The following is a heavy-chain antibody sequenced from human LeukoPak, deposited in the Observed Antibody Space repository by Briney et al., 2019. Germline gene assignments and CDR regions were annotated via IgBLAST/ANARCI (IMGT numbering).Heavy chain of an antibody. J-gene: IGHJ4*02. CDR3: ARGHYSSSSYYFDF. D-gene: IGHD6-6*01. CDR2: IYSGGST. Sequence: GGSLRLSCAASGFTVSSNYMSWVRQAPGKGLEWGSVIYSGGSTYFADSVKGRFTISRDNSKNPLYLQMNSLRSEDTAVYYCARGHYSSSSYYFDFWGQGTLVTVSS. V-gene: IGHV3-66*02. CDR1: GFTVSSNY.